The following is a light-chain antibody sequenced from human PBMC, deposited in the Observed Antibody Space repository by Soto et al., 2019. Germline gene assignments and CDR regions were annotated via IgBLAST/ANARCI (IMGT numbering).Light chain of an antibody. Sequence: QSVLTQPPSVSGAPGQRVTISCTGTSSNIGAHYDVKWYQQLPGRAPKLLIYGNNDRPSGVPDRFSASKSGTSASLAITGLQAEDEADYFCQSYDNSLSGPNWVFGGGTKLTVL. CDR3: QSYDNSLSGPNWV. CDR1: SSNIGAHYD. J-gene: IGLJ3*02. V-gene: IGLV1-40*01. CDR2: GNN.